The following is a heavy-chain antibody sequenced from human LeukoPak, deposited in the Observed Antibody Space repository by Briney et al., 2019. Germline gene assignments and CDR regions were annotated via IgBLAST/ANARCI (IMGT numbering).Heavy chain of an antibody. CDR3: AREGGAGVRFLEWLREYYFDY. J-gene: IGHJ4*02. CDR2: IKQDGSEK. Sequence: GGSLRLSCAASGFTFSSYWTSWVRQAPGKGLEWVANIKQDGSEKYYVDSVKGRFTISRDNAQNSLYLQMNSLRAEDTAIYYCAREGGAGVRFLEWLREYYFDYWGQGTLVTVSS. V-gene: IGHV3-7*03. CDR1: GFTFSSYW. D-gene: IGHD3-3*01.